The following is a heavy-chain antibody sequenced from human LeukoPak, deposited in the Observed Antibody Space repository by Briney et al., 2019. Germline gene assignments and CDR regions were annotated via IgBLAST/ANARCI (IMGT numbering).Heavy chain of an antibody. CDR1: GFTFSNAW. Sequence: PGGSLRLSCAASGFTFSNAWMNWVRQAPGKGPEWVSYITSSGTTIYYADSVKGRFTISRDDAKNSLYLQMNSLRAEDTAIYYCVRDHLWSFDIWGQGTVVTVSS. CDR3: VRDHLWSFDI. D-gene: IGHD2-21*01. CDR2: ITSSGTTI. V-gene: IGHV3-48*04. J-gene: IGHJ3*02.